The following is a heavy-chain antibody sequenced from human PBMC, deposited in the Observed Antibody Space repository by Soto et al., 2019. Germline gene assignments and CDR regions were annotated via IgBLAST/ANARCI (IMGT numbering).Heavy chain of an antibody. CDR1: GGSISSGTYY. Sequence: SETLSLTCNVSGGSISSGTYYWSWIRQHPGKGLEWIGYIYSSGTTYYNPSLKSRVTISVDTSKNHFSLKLTSVTAADTAVFFFIMRRPPRSTLYPARGSLVLVSSGM. J-gene: IGHJ6*01. CDR2: IYSSGTT. D-gene: IGHD3-16*02. CDR3: IMRRPPRSTLYPARGSLVLVSSGM. V-gene: IGHV4-31*06.